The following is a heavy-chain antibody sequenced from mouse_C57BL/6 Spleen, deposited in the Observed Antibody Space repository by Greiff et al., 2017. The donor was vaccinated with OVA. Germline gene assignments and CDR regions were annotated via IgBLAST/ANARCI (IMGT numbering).Heavy chain of an antibody. Sequence: LVESVAELVRPGASVKLSCTASGFNITTTYMPWVKQRPEQGLEWIGRIYPAHGITKSAPKFQGTAPITADTSSNTAYLQLSSLPTEDTAIYYCALYGNYMNYWGQGTTLTVSS. CDR1: GFNITTTY. D-gene: IGHD2-1*01. V-gene: IGHV14-3*01. CDR2: IYPAHGIT. CDR3: ALYGNYMNY. J-gene: IGHJ2*01.